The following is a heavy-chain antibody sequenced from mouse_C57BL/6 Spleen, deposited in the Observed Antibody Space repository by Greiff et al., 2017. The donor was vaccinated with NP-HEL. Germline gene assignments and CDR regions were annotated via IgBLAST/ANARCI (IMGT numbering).Heavy chain of an antibody. Sequence: EVHLVESGGGLVKPGGSLKLSCAASGFTFSSYAMSWVRQTPEKRLEWVATISDGGSYTYYPDHVKGRFTISSDNAKNNLYLKMSHLKSEDTAMYYCARDQEYYGSSYVWYFDVWGTGTTVTVSS. CDR2: ISDGGSYT. D-gene: IGHD1-1*01. J-gene: IGHJ1*03. CDR3: ARDQEYYGSSYVWYFDV. V-gene: IGHV5-4*01. CDR1: GFTFSSYA.